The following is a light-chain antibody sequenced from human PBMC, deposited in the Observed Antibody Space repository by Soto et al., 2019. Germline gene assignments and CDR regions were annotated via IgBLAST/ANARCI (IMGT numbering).Light chain of an antibody. CDR1: QSVSNSY. CDR2: AAS. J-gene: IGKJ5*01. V-gene: IGKV3-20*01. CDR3: QQYSSSPRT. Sequence: EIVLTQSPGTLSLSPGERATLSCRASQSVSNSYLAWYQQKLGQAPRVLIYAASSRATGVPDRFSGSGSGTDFSLTISRLEPEDFAVYHCQQYSSSPRTFGQGTRLEIK.